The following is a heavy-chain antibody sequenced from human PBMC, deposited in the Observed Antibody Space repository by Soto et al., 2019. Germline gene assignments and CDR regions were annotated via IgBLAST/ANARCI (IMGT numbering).Heavy chain of an antibody. D-gene: IGHD3-22*01. CDR3: ARQFDSDTTGYSYAY. V-gene: IGHV1-69*13. CDR1: GGTFSRNA. Sequence: SVKVSCKASGGTFSRNASSWVRQAPGQGLEWMGGIMPIFGSANYAQKFQGRVTITADEKTRTVYMELSRLRSEDTAVYYCARQFDSDTTGYSYAYRGQGTLVAV. J-gene: IGHJ4*02. CDR2: IMPIFGSA.